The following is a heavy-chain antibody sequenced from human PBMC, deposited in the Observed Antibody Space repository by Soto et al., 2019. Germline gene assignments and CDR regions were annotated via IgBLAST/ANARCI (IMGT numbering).Heavy chain of an antibody. CDR2: INPNNGGT. Sequence: QVQLVQSGAEVKKPGASVKVSCKASGYTITDCYIHWVRQAPGQGLEWMGWINPNNGGTNYAQRFQGRVTMTSDTSISTAYMELGRLRFDDTAVYYCATVRPLAMAWKDWGQGSLVTVSS. J-gene: IGHJ4*02. D-gene: IGHD6-19*01. V-gene: IGHV1-2*02. CDR1: GYTITDCY. CDR3: ATVRPLAMAWKD.